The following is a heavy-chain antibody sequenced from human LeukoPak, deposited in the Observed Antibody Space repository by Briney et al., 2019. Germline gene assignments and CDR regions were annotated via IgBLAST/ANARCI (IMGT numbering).Heavy chain of an antibody. CDR3: ARAGDIVVVPAADDYYMDV. V-gene: IGHV3-21*04. D-gene: IGHD2-2*01. Sequence: GGSLRLSCEASGFTFTTYSMTWVRQAPGKGLEWVSIISSGSSAIFSADALKGRFTISRDDAKNLLYLDMNSLRAEDTAVYYCARAGDIVVVPAADDYYMDVWGKGTTVTVSS. CDR2: ISSGSSAI. CDR1: GFTFTTYS. J-gene: IGHJ6*03.